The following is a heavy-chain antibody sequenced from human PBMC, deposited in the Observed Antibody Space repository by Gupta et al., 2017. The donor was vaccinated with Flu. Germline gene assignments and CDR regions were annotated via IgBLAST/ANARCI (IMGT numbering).Heavy chain of an antibody. D-gene: IGHD3-16*02. Sequence: EVQLVESGGGLVQPGGSLRLSCAASEFTFSTYWLWWVRQAPGKGVGWVDNIKENGSEKYYVDSVKGRFTNPRDNAKNSLYLQMNSLRAEDTAVYYWARDNIGTFDYWGQGTLVTVSS. CDR3: ARDNIGTFDY. CDR2: IKENGSEK. J-gene: IGHJ4*02. V-gene: IGHV3-7*01. CDR1: EFTFSTYW.